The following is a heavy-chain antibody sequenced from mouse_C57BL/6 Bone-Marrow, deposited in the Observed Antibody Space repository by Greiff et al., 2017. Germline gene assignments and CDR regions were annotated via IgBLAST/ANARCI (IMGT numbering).Heavy chain of an antibody. Sequence: QVQLQQPGAELVKPGASVKMSCKASGYTFTSYWITWVKQRPGQGLEWIGDIYPGSGSTNYNEKFKSKATLTVDTSSSTAYMQLSSLTSEDSAVYYCARVVATPYCLDYWGQGTTLTVSS. J-gene: IGHJ2*01. CDR2: IYPGSGST. V-gene: IGHV1-55*01. CDR1: GYTFTSYW. CDR3: ARVVATPYCLDY. D-gene: IGHD1-1*01.